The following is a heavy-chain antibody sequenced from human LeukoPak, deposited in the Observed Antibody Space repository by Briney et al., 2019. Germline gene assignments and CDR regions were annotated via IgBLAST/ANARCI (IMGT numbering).Heavy chain of an antibody. V-gene: IGHV4-39*01. CDR1: GGSISSSSYY. CDR2: IYYSGST. D-gene: IGHD2-2*02. Sequence: PSETLSLTCTVSGGSISSSSYYWGWIRQPPGKGLEWIGSIYYSGSTYYNPSLKSRVTISVDTSKNQFSLKLSSVTAADTAVYYCARHDIVVVPAAIGAFDYWGQGTLVTVSS. CDR3: ARHDIVVVPAAIGAFDY. J-gene: IGHJ4*02.